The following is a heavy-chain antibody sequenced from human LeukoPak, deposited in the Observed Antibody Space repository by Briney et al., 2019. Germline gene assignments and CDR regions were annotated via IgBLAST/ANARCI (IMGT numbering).Heavy chain of an antibody. CDR3: ARGDIDYYDSSGYLPSLYY. D-gene: IGHD3-22*01. CDR2: IIPILGIA. J-gene: IGHJ4*02. V-gene: IGHV1-69*04. CDR1: GGTFSSYA. Sequence: GASVKVSCEASGGTFSSYAISWVRQAPGQGLEWMGRIIPILGIANYAQKFQGRVTITADKSTSTAYMELSSLRSEDTAVYYCARGDIDYYDSSGYLPSLYYWGQGTLVTVSS.